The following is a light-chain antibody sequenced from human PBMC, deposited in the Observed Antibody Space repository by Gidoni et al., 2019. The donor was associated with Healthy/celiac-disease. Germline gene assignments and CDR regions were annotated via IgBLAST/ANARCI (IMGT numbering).Light chain of an antibody. CDR1: NIGSKN. CDR2: RDS. V-gene: IGLV3-9*01. Sequence: SYALTQPLSVSVALGPTARITCGGNNIGSKNVHWYQQKPGQAPVLVIYRDSNRPSGIPERFSGSNSGNTATLTISRAQAGDEADYYCQVWDSSTPVVFGGGTKLTVL. CDR3: QVWDSSTPVV. J-gene: IGLJ2*01.